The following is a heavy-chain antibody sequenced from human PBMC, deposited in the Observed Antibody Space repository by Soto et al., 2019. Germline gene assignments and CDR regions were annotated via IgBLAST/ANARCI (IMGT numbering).Heavy chain of an antibody. V-gene: IGHV4-59*01. Sequence: PSETLSLTCTVSCDTSTSYYWGWIRQAPGKGLEWIGHIHNSGTSTHNPSLNGRVTISIDMSKKQFSLKLTSLTSADTAVYYCARDFYDSVGYTWFDSWSQGTLVTVSS. CDR2: IHNSGTS. D-gene: IGHD3-22*01. CDR3: ARDFYDSVGYTWFDS. J-gene: IGHJ5*01. CDR1: CDTSTSYY.